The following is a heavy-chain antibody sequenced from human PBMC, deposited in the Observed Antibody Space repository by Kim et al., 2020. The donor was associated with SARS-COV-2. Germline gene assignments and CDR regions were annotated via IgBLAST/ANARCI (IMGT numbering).Heavy chain of an antibody. D-gene: IGHD6-13*01. CDR3: ARHRSLTP. J-gene: IGHJ5*02. V-gene: IGHV4-59*08. CDR1: GDSISGYF. CDR2: IFYSGAT. Sequence: SETLSLTCTVSGDSISGYFWSWVRQPPGKGLEWIGNIFYSGATNYNPSLKSRVTISVDTSKNQFSLKLNSMTAADTAVYYCARHRSLTPWGQGTLVTVSS.